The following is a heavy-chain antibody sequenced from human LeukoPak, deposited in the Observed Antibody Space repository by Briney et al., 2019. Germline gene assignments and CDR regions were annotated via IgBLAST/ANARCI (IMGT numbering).Heavy chain of an antibody. Sequence: PSETLSLTCTVSGGSISSSSYYWGWIRQPPGKGLEWIGSIYYSGSTYYNPSLKSRVTISVDTSKNQFSLKLSSVTAADTAVYYCARRIYLWFGESNYFDYWGQGTLVTVSS. D-gene: IGHD3-10*01. V-gene: IGHV4-39*01. CDR3: ARRIYLWFGESNYFDY. CDR2: IYYSGST. CDR1: GGSISSSSYY. J-gene: IGHJ4*02.